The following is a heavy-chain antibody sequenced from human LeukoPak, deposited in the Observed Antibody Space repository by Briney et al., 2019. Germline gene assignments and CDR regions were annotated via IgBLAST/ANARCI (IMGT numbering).Heavy chain of an antibody. J-gene: IGHJ4*02. Sequence: GGSLRLSCAASGFTFSSYAMSWVRQAPGKGLEWVSAISGSGGSTYYADSVKGRFTISRDNSKNTLYLQMNSLRAEDTAVYYCASSSLHFDWFFGGTNDYWGQGTLVTVSS. D-gene: IGHD3-9*01. CDR2: ISGSGGST. CDR1: GFTFSSYA. V-gene: IGHV3-23*01. CDR3: ASSSLHFDWFFGGTNDY.